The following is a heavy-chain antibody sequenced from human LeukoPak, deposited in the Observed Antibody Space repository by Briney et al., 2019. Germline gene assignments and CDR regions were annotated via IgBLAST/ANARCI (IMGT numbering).Heavy chain of an antibody. Sequence: GGSLRLSCAASGFNFSSYWMSWVRQAPGKGLEWVANIKQDGSEKYYVDSVKGRFTISRDNAKNSLYLQMNSLRAEDTAVYYCARAKVTYYDFWSGYTYYYYMDVWGKGTTVTVSS. CDR1: GFNFSSYW. V-gene: IGHV3-7*01. J-gene: IGHJ6*03. D-gene: IGHD3-3*01. CDR3: ARAKVTYYDFWSGYTYYYYMDV. CDR2: IKQDGSEK.